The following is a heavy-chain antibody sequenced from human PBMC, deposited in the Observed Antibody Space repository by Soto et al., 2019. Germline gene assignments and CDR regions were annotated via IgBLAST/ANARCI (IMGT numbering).Heavy chain of an antibody. CDR2: IGGTSGST. Sequence: EVQLLESGGGLVQPGGSLRVSCAASGFTFSNFVMGWVRRPPGKGLEWVSAIGGTSGSTYYADTVKGRFTISRDNYKNTLSLQMTSLRAEDTAVYYCAKRRGDGYFDFWGRGPLVAVSS. CDR3: AKRRGDGYFDF. CDR1: GFTFSNFV. J-gene: IGHJ2*01. V-gene: IGHV3-23*01. D-gene: IGHD7-27*01.